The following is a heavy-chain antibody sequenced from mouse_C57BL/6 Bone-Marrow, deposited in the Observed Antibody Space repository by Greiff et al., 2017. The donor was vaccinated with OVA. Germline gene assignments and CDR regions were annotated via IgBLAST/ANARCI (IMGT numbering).Heavy chain of an antibody. V-gene: IGHV1-82*01. Sequence: QVQLQQSGPELVKPGASVKISCKASGYAFSSSWMNWVKQRPGKGLEWIGRIYPGDGDTNYNGKFKGKATLTADKSSSTAYMQLSSLTSEDSAVYFCAREYYGSSSYYAMDYWGQGTSVTVSS. J-gene: IGHJ4*01. CDR3: AREYYGSSSYYAMDY. CDR1: GYAFSSSW. D-gene: IGHD1-1*01. CDR2: IYPGDGDT.